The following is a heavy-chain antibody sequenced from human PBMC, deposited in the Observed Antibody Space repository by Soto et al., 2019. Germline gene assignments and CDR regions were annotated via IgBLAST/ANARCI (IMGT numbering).Heavy chain of an antibody. CDR1: GVSINTFY. CDR3: ARQIRDASGTYHFEY. J-gene: IGHJ4*02. V-gene: IGHV4-59*08. Sequence: PSETLSLTCTVSGVSINTFYWNWIRQPPGKGLEWIGFISYSGTTNYNPSLKSRVTISIDTSRSQFSLKLTSVTAADTAVYYCARQIRDASGTYHFEYWGQGTLVTVSS. CDR2: ISYSGTT. D-gene: IGHD3-10*01.